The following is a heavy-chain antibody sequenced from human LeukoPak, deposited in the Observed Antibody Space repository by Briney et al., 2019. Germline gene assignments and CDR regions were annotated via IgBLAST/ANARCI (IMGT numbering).Heavy chain of an antibody. J-gene: IGHJ4*02. D-gene: IGHD4-17*01. CDR2: IKQDGSAK. CDR1: GFTFSSYW. Sequence: GGSLRLSCAASGFTFSSYWMSWVRQAPGKGLEWVANIKQDGSAKYYVDSVKGRFTISRDNAKNSLYLQVDGLRAEDTAVYYCARHRCSNCGDYFDYWGQGTLVTASS. V-gene: IGHV3-7*03. CDR3: ARHRCSNCGDYFDY.